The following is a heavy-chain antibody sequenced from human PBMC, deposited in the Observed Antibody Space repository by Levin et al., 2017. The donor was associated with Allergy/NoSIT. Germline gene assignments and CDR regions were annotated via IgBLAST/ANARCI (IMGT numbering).Heavy chain of an antibody. V-gene: IGHV1-2*02. CDR2: IDPFSGDT. Sequence: GASVKVSCKASGYTFTGYYVHWVRQAPGQGLEWMGWIDPFSGDTNYAQKFQGKVTITWDTMNTAYLELSRLRSDATAVYYCARFPPTYRLLENPPIDFYYGLDVWGQGTTVIVSS. J-gene: IGHJ6*02. CDR3: ARFPPTYRLLENPPIDFYYGLDV. D-gene: IGHD5-24*01. CDR1: GYTFTGYY.